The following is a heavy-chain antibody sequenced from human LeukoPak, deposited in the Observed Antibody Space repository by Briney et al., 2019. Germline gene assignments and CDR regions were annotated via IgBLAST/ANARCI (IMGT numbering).Heavy chain of an antibody. CDR2: IYYRGST. CDR1: GDSISSYY. V-gene: IGHV4-59*08. J-gene: IGHJ4*02. D-gene: IGHD3-10*01. Sequence: PSPTLSLTCTVAGDSISSYYWSWIRQPPGKGLEWIGYIYYRGSTNYIPPLKSRVTMSVDTSKNKFSLKLSSVTAADTAVYYCARKFGDYWGQGTLVTVSS. CDR3: ARKFGDY.